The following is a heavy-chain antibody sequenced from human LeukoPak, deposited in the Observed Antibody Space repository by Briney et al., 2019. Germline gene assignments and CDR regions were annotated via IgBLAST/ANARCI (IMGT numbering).Heavy chain of an antibody. J-gene: IGHJ6*03. CDR2: ISWNSGSI. CDR3: AKDLYSYGRYYYYYYYMDV. D-gene: IGHD5-18*01. V-gene: IGHV3-9*01. Sequence: GRSLRLSCAASGFTFDDYAMHWVRQAPGKGLEWVSGISWNSGSIGYADSVKGRFTISRDNSKNSLYLQMNSLRTEDTALYYCAKDLYSYGRYYYYYYYMDVWGKGTTVTVSS. CDR1: GFTFDDYA.